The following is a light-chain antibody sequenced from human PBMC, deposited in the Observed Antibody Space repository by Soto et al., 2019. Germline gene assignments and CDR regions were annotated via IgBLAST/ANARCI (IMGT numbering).Light chain of an antibody. V-gene: IGKV3-20*01. CDR3: QQYGHSPRT. Sequence: EIVLTQSPGTLSLSPGDRATLSCNASQSVADNYLAWYQQKPGQAPRLLIYAASRRAIGIPDTFSGSGSGTDYTLTITRLEPEDFALYYCQQYGHSPRTFGQGTKVEIK. CDR2: AAS. CDR1: QSVADNY. J-gene: IGKJ1*01.